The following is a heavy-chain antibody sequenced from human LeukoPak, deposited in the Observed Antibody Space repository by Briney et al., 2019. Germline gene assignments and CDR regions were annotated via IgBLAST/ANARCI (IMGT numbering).Heavy chain of an antibody. CDR3: ARDKAYYDSSGYGFDY. V-gene: IGHV3-20*04. CDR1: GFNFDHYG. Sequence: GGSLRLSCSASGFNFDHYGMSWVRQAPGKGLEWVSGLNWNGGSTGYADSVKGRFTISRDNAKNLLYLQMNSLEAEDTAVYYCARDKAYYDSSGYGFDYWGQGTLVTVSS. J-gene: IGHJ4*02. D-gene: IGHD3-22*01. CDR2: LNWNGGST.